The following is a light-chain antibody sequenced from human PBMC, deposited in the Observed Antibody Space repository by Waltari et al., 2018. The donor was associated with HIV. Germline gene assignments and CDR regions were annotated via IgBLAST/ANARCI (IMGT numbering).Light chain of an antibody. CDR2: QDN. CDR1: DLGGST. Sequence: SHELTQTSSLSPFPVQTAATPSSGVDLGGSTACWYQQKPGLSPVLVIYQDNKRASGIFERFSGSNSGNAATLTISGTQAMDEADYYCQAWDRSVVFGGGTKLTVL. V-gene: IGLV3-1*01. J-gene: IGLJ2*01. CDR3: QAWDRSVV.